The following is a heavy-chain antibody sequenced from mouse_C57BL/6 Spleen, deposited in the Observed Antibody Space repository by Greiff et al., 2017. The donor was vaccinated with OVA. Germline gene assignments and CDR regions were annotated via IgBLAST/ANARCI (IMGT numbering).Heavy chain of an antibody. Sequence: DVQLVESGGGLVQPKGSLKLSCAASGFTFNTYAMHWVRQAPGKGLEWVARIRSKSSNYATYYADSVKDRFTISRDDSQSMLYLQMNNLKTEDTAMYYCVRDYGSSYYYAMDYWGQGTSVTVSS. J-gene: IGHJ4*01. CDR1: GFTFNTYA. D-gene: IGHD1-1*01. V-gene: IGHV10-3*01. CDR3: VRDYGSSYYYAMDY. CDR2: IRSKSSNYAT.